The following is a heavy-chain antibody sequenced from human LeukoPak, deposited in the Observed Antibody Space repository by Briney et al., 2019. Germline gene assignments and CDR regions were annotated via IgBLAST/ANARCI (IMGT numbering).Heavy chain of an antibody. CDR3: AKDWDVAASPFDY. V-gene: IGHV3-23*01. CDR1: GFTFTSYA. Sequence: GGSLRLSCAASGFTFTSYAMSWVRQAQGKGLEWVSAISGSGGSTYYADSVKGRFTISRDNSKNTLYLQMNSLRAEDTAVYYCAKDWDVAASPFDYWGQGTLVTVSS. D-gene: IGHD2-15*01. J-gene: IGHJ4*02. CDR2: ISGSGGST.